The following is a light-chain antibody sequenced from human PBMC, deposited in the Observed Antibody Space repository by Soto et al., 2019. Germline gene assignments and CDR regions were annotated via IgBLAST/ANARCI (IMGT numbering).Light chain of an antibody. CDR2: EAS. Sequence: DIQMTQSPSSLSASVGDRVTITCRASQSISSYLNWYQQRPGKAPDLLIFEASRLEGGVPSRFSGSGSGTEFTLTIDSLQPDDFATYYCQQYDSYSATFGQGTRVEFK. CDR3: QQYDSYSAT. CDR1: QSISSY. V-gene: IGKV1-5*01. J-gene: IGKJ1*01.